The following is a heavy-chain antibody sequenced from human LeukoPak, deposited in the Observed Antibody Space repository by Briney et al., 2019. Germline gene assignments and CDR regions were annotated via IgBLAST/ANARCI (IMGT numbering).Heavy chain of an antibody. J-gene: IGHJ6*02. CDR1: GFTFSSYA. Sequence: GGSLRLSCAASGFTFSSYAMSWVRQAPGKGLEWVSAISGSGGSTYYADSVKGRFTISRDNSKNTLYLQMNSLRAEDTAVHYCAKGEVRGVRFYGMDVWGQGTTVTVSS. D-gene: IGHD3-10*01. CDR3: AKGEVRGVRFYGMDV. CDR2: ISGSGGST. V-gene: IGHV3-23*01.